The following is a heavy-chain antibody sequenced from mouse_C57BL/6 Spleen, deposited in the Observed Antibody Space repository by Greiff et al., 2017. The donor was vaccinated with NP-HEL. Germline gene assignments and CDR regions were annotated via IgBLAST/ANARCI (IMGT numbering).Heavy chain of an antibody. CDR2: IDPEDGET. Sequence: VQLQQPGAELVKPGASVKLSCKASGYTFTSYWMHWVKQRTEQGLEWIGRIDPEDGETKYDPKFKGKATLTADTSSNTAYLQLSSLTSEDTAVYYCARYYGSYYGGYYYAMDYWGQGTSVTVSS. J-gene: IGHJ4*01. CDR1: GYTFTSYW. V-gene: IGHV14-2*01. CDR3: ARYYGSYYGGYYYAMDY. D-gene: IGHD1-1*01.